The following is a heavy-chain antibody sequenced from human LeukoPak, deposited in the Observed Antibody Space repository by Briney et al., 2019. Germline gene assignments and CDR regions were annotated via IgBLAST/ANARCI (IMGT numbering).Heavy chain of an antibody. J-gene: IGHJ4*02. CDR3: AREGVRDSSGYYYVY. CDR1: GGTFSSYA. D-gene: IGHD3-22*01. CDR2: IIPIFGTA. Sequence: ASVKVSCKASGGTFSSYAISWVRQAPGQGLEWMGGIIPIFGTANYAQKFQGRVTMTRNTSISTAYMELSSLRSEDTAVYYCAREGVRDSSGYYYVYWGQGTLVTVSS. V-gene: IGHV1-69*05.